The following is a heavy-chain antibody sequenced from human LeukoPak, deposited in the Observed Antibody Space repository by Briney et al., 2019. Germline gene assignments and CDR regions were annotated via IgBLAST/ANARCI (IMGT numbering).Heavy chain of an antibody. CDR1: GFTFSSYS. J-gene: IGHJ4*02. D-gene: IGHD1-26*01. V-gene: IGHV3-48*04. CDR3: ARDSPPREAAVDY. CDR2: ISSSSSTI. Sequence: AGGSLRLSCAASGFTFSSYSMNWVRQAPGKGLEWVSYISSSSSTIYYADSVKGRFTISRDNAKNSLYLQMNSLRAEDTAVYYCARDSPPREAAVDYWGQGTLVTVSS.